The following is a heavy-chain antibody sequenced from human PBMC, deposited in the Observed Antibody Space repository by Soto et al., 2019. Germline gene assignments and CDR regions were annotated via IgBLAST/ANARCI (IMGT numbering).Heavy chain of an antibody. D-gene: IGHD4-17*01. J-gene: IGHJ5*02. V-gene: IGHV4-34*01. CDR2: INHSGAT. Sequence: SGTLSLTCAVYGGSFRGYYWTWVRPPPGTGLEWIGEINHSGATHYNPSLKSRVTISVDTSKNQLSLKMNYVTAADTAVYYCARLTGMTTATTDRGFDPWGQGTLVTVSS. CDR3: ARLTGMTTATTDRGFDP. CDR1: GGSFRGYY.